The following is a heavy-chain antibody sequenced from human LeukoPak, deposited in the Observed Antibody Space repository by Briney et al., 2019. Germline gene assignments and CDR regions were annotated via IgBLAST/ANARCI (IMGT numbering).Heavy chain of an antibody. CDR2: INSDGSST. J-gene: IGHJ6*03. CDR3: ARGDIAAAGTLDYYYYCMDV. Sequence: PGGSLRLSCAASGFTFSGYWMHWVRQAPGKGLVWVSRINSDGSSTSYADSVKGRFTISRDNAKNTLYLQMNSLRAEDTAVYYCARGDIAAAGTLDYYYYCMDVWGKGTTVTVSS. D-gene: IGHD6-13*01. CDR1: GFTFSGYW. V-gene: IGHV3-74*01.